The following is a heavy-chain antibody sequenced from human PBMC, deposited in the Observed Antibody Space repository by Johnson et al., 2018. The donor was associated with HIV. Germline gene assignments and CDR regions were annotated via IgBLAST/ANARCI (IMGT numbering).Heavy chain of an antibody. V-gene: IGHV3-30*02. CDR1: GLTFSGSG. CDR2: TRYDGSNK. Sequence: QVQLVESGGGMVQPGGSLRLSCAASGLTFSGSGMHWVRQAPGKGLEWVAFTRYDGSNKHYVDSVKGRFTISRDYSKNTLYLQMNSLLPEDTAVYYCAKSDSGYDAFDIWGQGTMVTVSS. J-gene: IGHJ3*02. D-gene: IGHD5-12*01. CDR3: AKSDSGYDAFDI.